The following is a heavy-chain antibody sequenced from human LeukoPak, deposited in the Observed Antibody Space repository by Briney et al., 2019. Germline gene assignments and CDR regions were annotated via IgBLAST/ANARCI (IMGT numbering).Heavy chain of an antibody. J-gene: IGHJ6*03. V-gene: IGHV3-9*01. CDR2: ISWNSGSI. D-gene: IGHD2-2*01. Sequence: PGRSLRLSCAASGFTFDDYAMHWVRQAPGKGLEWVSGISWNSGSIGYADSVKGRFTISRDNAKNSLYLQMNSLRAEDTALYYCAKDSSVVPAAILRLGYMDVWGKGTTVTVSS. CDR1: GFTFDDYA. CDR3: AKDSSVVPAAILRLGYMDV.